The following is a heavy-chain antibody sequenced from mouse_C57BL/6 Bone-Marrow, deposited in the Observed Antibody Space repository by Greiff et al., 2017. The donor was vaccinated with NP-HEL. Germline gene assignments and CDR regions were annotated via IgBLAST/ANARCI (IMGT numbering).Heavy chain of an antibody. D-gene: IGHD4-1*01. CDR3: ARQDWEAY. CDR1: GFTFSSYG. J-gene: IGHJ3*01. V-gene: IGHV5-6*01. Sequence: EVKLVESGGDLVKPGGSLKLSCAASGFTFSSYGMSWVRQTPDKRLEWVATISSGGSSTYYPDSVKGRFTISRDNAKNTLYLQMSSLKAGYTAMYYCARQDWEAYWGQGTLVTVSA. CDR2: ISSGGSST.